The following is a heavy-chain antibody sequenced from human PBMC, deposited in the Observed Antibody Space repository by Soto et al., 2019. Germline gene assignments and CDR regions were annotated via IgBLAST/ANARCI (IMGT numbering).Heavy chain of an antibody. D-gene: IGHD6-19*01. V-gene: IGHV3-53*01. CDR2: IYSGGST. CDR1: GFTVSSNY. J-gene: IGHJ6*02. CDR3: ARDKGSSGWYEVYGMDV. Sequence: PGGSLRLSCAASGFTVSSNYMSWVRQAPGKGLEWVSVIYSGGSTDYADPVKGRFTISRDNSKNTLYLQMNSLRAEDTAVYYCARDKGSSGWYEVYGMDVWGQGTTVTVSS.